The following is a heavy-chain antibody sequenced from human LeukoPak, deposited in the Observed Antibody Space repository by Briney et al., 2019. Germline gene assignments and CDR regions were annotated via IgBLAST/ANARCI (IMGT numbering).Heavy chain of an antibody. V-gene: IGHV3-30*04. CDR1: GFTFSSYA. CDR3: ARGPAASGYYDSRGRYGYFDY. Sequence: GGSLRLYCAASGFTFSSYAMHWVRQAPGKGLEWVAVISYDGSNKYYADSVKGRFTISRDNAKNSLYLQMNSLRAEDTAVYYCARGPAASGYYDSRGRYGYFDYWGQGTLVTVSS. D-gene: IGHD3-22*01. J-gene: IGHJ4*02. CDR2: ISYDGSNK.